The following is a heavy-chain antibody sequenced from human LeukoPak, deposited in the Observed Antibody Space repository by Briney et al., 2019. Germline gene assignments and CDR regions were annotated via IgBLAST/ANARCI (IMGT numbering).Heavy chain of an antibody. Sequence: PGGSLRLSCAASGFTFSDYYMSWIRQAPGKGLEWVSYISSSGSTIYYADSVKGLFTISRDNAKNSLYLQMNSLRAEDTAVYYCARDPRVVVVAAIYYYGMDVWGQGTTVTVSS. CDR1: GFTFSDYY. D-gene: IGHD2-15*01. J-gene: IGHJ6*02. V-gene: IGHV3-11*01. CDR3: ARDPRVVVVAAIYYYGMDV. CDR2: ISSSGSTI.